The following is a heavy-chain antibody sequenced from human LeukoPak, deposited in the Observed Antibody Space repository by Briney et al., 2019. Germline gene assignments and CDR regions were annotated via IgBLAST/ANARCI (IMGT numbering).Heavy chain of an antibody. Sequence: SETLSLTCAVYGGSFSGYYWSWIRQPPGKGLEWIGSIYYSGSTYYNPSLKSRVTISVDTSKNQFSLKVSSVTAADTAVYYCASDGAHGAWYFDYWGQGTLVTVSS. J-gene: IGHJ4*02. V-gene: IGHV4-34*01. CDR1: GGSFSGYY. D-gene: IGHD4-17*01. CDR3: ASDGAHGAWYFDY. CDR2: IYYSGST.